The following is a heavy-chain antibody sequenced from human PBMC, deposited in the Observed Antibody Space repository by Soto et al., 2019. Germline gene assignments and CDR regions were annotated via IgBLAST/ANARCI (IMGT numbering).Heavy chain of an antibody. CDR1: GFTFSSYA. CDR3: AKDPPPYSSSWYYFDY. V-gene: IGHV3-23*01. J-gene: IGHJ4*02. D-gene: IGHD6-13*01. Sequence: EVQLLESGGGLVQPGGSLRLSCAAYGFTFSSYAMSWVRQAPGKGLEWVSAISGSGGSTYYADSVKGRFTISRDNSKNTLYLQMNSLRAEDTAVYYCAKDPPPYSSSWYYFDYWGQGTLVTVSS. CDR2: ISGSGGST.